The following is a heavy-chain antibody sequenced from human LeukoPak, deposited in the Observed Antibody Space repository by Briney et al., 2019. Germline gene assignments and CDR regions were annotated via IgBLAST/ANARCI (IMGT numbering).Heavy chain of an antibody. Sequence: ASVTVSCKASGYTFTGYYMHWVRQAPGQGLEWIGWINPNSGGTNYAQKFQGRVTMTRDTSISTAYMELSRLRSDDTAVYYCARDRRWLQSYYFDYWGQGTLVTVSS. CDR1: GYTFTGYY. D-gene: IGHD5-24*01. CDR3: ARDRRWLQSYYFDY. V-gene: IGHV1-2*02. CDR2: INPNSGGT. J-gene: IGHJ4*02.